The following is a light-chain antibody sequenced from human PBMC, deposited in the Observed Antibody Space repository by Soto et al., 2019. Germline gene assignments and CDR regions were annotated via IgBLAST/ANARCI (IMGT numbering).Light chain of an antibody. CDR3: QHYCNVRL. CDR1: QDIRNH. Sequence: DIQMTQSPSSLSASVGDRVTITCRASQDIRNHLNWYQQRPGKAPRLLIYDASYLETGVPSRFSGSGSGTHFIFTISSLQPEDFAIYYCQHYCNVRLFGGGTKLEIK. CDR2: DAS. V-gene: IGKV1-33*01. J-gene: IGKJ4*01.